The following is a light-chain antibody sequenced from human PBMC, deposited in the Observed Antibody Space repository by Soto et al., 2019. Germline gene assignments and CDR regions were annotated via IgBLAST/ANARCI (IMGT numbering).Light chain of an antibody. J-gene: IGKJ4*01. CDR3: QQTYVAPVT. CDR2: ATS. Sequence: DIQMTQSRSSLSASVGERVTITCRASQNIKSFLNWYQQKPGKAPKLLIYATSSVQSGVPARFSGGRSGTDFSLSISSLQPEDFATYYCQQTYVAPVTFGGGTKVEI. V-gene: IGKV1-39*01. CDR1: QNIKSF.